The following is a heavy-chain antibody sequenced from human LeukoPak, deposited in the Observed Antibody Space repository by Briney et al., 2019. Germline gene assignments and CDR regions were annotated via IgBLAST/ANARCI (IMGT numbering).Heavy chain of an antibody. J-gene: IGHJ4*02. CDR3: ARDSVAGPVGSDY. Sequence: SETLSLTCTVSGYSISSGYYWGWIRQPPGKGLEWIGSIYHSGSTYYNPSLKSRVTISVDTSKNQLSLKLSSVTAADTAVYYCARDSVAGPVGSDYWGQGTLVTVSS. CDR1: GYSISSGYY. CDR2: IYHSGST. V-gene: IGHV4-38-2*02. D-gene: IGHD6-19*01.